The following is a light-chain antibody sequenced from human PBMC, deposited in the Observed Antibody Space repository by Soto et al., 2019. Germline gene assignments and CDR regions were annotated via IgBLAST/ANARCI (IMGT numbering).Light chain of an antibody. CDR2: DAS. Sequence: EIVLTQFPATLSLSPGERATLSCRASQSVKTFLVWYQQRPGQAPRLLIYDASHRAAGIPARFSGSGSGTEFTLTISSLQSEDFAVYYCQQYNNWPLTFGPGTKVDIK. V-gene: IGKV3-11*01. J-gene: IGKJ3*01. CDR1: QSVKTF. CDR3: QQYNNWPLT.